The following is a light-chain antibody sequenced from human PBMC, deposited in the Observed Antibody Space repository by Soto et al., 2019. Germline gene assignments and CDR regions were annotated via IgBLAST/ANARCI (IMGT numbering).Light chain of an antibody. CDR1: QAVSTSS. CDR2: DDF. J-gene: IGKJ2*01. Sequence: EIVLTQSPATLSLSPGERVTVSCRASQAVSTSSFAWYQQKPGQAPRLLFYDDFSRATGVPDRFSVSGSGTDFTLTISRLEPEDFAVYFCQQYGDTPETFGQGTKLEI. V-gene: IGKV3-20*01. CDR3: QQYGDTPET.